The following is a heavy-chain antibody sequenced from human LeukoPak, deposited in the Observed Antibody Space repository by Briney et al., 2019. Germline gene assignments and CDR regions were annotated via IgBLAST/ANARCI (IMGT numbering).Heavy chain of an antibody. D-gene: IGHD5-24*01. CDR3: ARGGGFSTYLKYDAFDI. Sequence: GGSLRLSCASSGFTFTTYAMNWVRQAPGKGVEWVSYINGDSSIRYYEDSVRGGCTISRDNTKRSMYMQMSNKRDDDPAIYFMARGGGFSTYLKYDAFDIWGQGTMVTVSS. CDR2: INGDSSIR. CDR1: GFTFTTYA. J-gene: IGHJ3*02. V-gene: IGHV3-21*01.